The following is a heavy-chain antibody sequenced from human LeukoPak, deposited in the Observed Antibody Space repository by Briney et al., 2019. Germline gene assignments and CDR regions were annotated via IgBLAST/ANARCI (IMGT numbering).Heavy chain of an antibody. J-gene: IGHJ4*02. V-gene: IGHV3-21*01. Sequence: PGGSLRLSCAASGFTFSSYSMNWVRQAPGKGLGWVSSITSGGSYIYYADSVKGRFTISRDNAKNSLYLQMNSLRAEDTAVYYCARDGPGSLLGYWGQGTLVTVSS. CDR3: ARDGPGSLLGY. CDR2: ITSGGSYI. CDR1: GFTFSSYS. D-gene: IGHD1-26*01.